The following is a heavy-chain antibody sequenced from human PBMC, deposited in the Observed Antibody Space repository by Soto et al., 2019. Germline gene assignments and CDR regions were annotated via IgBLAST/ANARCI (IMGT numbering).Heavy chain of an antibody. CDR1: GGSISSGDYY. V-gene: IGHV4-30-4*01. CDR2: MFYVGAT. J-gene: IGHJ5*02. Sequence: QVQLQESGPGLVEPSQTLSLTCSVSGGSISSGDYYWSWIRQPPGKGLDWIGYMFYVGATYYNPSLKSRVTISVDTSKNQFSLKLSYVTAADTAVYHCARVGRFCSSPSCRGRNWFDPWGQGTLVTVTS. D-gene: IGHD2-2*01. CDR3: ARVGRFCSSPSCRGRNWFDP.